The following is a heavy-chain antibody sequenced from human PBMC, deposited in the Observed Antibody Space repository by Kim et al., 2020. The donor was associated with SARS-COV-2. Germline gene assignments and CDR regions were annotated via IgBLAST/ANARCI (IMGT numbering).Heavy chain of an antibody. Sequence: GGSLRLSCSASGFTFSSYAMHWVRQAPGKGLEYVSAISSNGGSTYYADSVKGRFTISRDNSKNTLYLQMSSLRAEDTAVYYCVKGLHCSSTSCYDAFDIWGQGTMVTVSS. V-gene: IGHV3-64D*06. J-gene: IGHJ3*02. D-gene: IGHD2-2*01. CDR3: VKGLHCSSTSCYDAFDI. CDR1: GFTFSSYA. CDR2: ISSNGGST.